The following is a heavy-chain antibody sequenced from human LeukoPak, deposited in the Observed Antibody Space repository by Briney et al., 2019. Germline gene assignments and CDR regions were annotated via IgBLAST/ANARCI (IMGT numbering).Heavy chain of an antibody. CDR2: IYYSGST. CDR3: ARGHSGYDRRYPDY. V-gene: IGHV4-39*07. D-gene: IGHD5-12*01. Sequence: PSETLSLTCTVSGGSISSSSYYWGWIRQPPGKGLEWIGSIYYSGSTYYNPSLKSRVTISVDTSKNQFSLKLSSVTAADTAVYYCARGHSGYDRRYPDYWGQGTLVTVSS. J-gene: IGHJ4*02. CDR1: GGSISSSSYY.